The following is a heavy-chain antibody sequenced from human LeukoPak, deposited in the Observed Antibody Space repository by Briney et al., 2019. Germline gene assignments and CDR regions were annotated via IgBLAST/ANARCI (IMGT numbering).Heavy chain of an antibody. D-gene: IGHD2-15*01. Sequence: GGSLRLSCAASGFTFSTYAMSWVRQAPGKGLEWVSGVTNSGSTYYADSVKGRFTISRDNSKNTLYLQMNSLRAEDTAVYYCANSVVAAIPVDYWGQGTLVTVSS. V-gene: IGHV3-23*01. CDR3: ANSVVAAIPVDY. J-gene: IGHJ4*02. CDR1: GFTFSTYA. CDR2: VTNSGST.